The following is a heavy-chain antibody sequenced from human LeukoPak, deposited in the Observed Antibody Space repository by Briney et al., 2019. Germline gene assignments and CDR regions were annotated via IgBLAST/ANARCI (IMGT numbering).Heavy chain of an antibody. Sequence: ASVKVSCKASGYTFTSYDINWVRQATGQGLEWMGWISAYNGNTNYAQKLQGRVTMTTDTSTSTAYMELRSLRSDDTAVYYCARDQEAYYYGSGSPHWGQGTLVTVSS. CDR3: ARDQEAYYYGSGSPH. V-gene: IGHV1-18*01. CDR1: GYTFTSYD. D-gene: IGHD3-10*01. J-gene: IGHJ4*02. CDR2: ISAYNGNT.